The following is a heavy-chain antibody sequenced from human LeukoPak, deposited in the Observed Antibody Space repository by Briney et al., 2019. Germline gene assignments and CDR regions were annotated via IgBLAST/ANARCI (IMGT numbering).Heavy chain of an antibody. D-gene: IGHD5-24*01. CDR1: GFTFSDYY. V-gene: IGHV3-11*01. J-gene: IGHJ1*01. CDR2: ISPSGTTM. CDR3: ASGHWQLEV. Sequence: GGSLRLSCAASGFTFSDYYIIWIRQAPGKGLEWVSYISPSGTTMYYADSVKGRFTISRDNSMNSLYLQMVSLRAEDTVMYYCASGHWQLEVWGRGTLVTISS.